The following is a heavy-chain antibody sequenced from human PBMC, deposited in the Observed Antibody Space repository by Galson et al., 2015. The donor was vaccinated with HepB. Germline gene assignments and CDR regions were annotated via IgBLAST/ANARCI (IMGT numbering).Heavy chain of an antibody. J-gene: IGHJ4*02. V-gene: IGHV3-23*01. D-gene: IGHD3-3*01. CDR1: GFTFSSYA. CDR3: AKVPVYDFWSGYTYYFDY. CDR2: ISGSGGST. Sequence: SLRLSCAASGFTFSSYAMSWVRQAPGKGLEWVSAISGSGGSTYYADSVKGRFTISRDNSKNTLYLQMNSLRAEDTAVYYCAKVPVYDFWSGYTYYFDYWGQGTLVTVSS.